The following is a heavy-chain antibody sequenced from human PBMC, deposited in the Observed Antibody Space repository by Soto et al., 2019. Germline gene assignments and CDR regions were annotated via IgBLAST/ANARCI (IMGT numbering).Heavy chain of an antibody. D-gene: IGHD2-21*02. CDR3: ARNSYISGDDDSYYFDY. CDR2: INPGNGDT. V-gene: IGHV1-3*01. Sequence: ASLKVSCKTSGYTIIRYAMHWGRQDPGQRPEWMGWINPGNGDTKYSEKLQGRVTFTRDTSATTIYMELSSLRSEDTALYYCARNSYISGDDDSYYFDYWGQGTPVTVSS. CDR1: GYTIIRYA. J-gene: IGHJ4*02.